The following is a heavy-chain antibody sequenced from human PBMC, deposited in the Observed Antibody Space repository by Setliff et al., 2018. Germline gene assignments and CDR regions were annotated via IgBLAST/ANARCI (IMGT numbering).Heavy chain of an antibody. V-gene: IGHV1-8*02. CDR1: GYTFTSSD. CDR3: ARVLGGGSSWTGTYYYYGMDV. CDR2: MNPNSGNT. Sequence: GASVKVSCKASGYTFTSSDINWVRQATGQGLEWMGWMNPNSGNTGYAQKFQGRVTMTRNTSISTAYMELSSLRSEDTAVYYCARVLGGGSSWTGTYYYYGMDVWGQGTTVTVSS. D-gene: IGHD6-13*01. J-gene: IGHJ6*02.